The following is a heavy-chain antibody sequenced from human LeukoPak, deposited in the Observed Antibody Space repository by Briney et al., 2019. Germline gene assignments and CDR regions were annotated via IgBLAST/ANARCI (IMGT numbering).Heavy chain of an antibody. D-gene: IGHD3-22*01. J-gene: IGHJ4*03. V-gene: IGHV4-59*01. CDR2: IYNTVDT. Sequence: SETLSLACTVSGDSIIGYYWSWIRQSPGKRLEWIGYIYNTVDTTYNPSLESRITISLDMSNTRFSLRLSSVTAADTAVYYCARRRYYDSTGYNPSYYFDSWGQGILVTVSS. CDR3: ARRRYYDSTGYNPSYYFDS. CDR1: GDSIIGYY.